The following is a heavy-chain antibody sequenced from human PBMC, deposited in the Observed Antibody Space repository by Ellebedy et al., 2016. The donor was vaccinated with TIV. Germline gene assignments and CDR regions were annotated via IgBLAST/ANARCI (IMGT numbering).Heavy chain of an antibody. D-gene: IGHD2-8*01. J-gene: IGHJ6*02. CDR1: DDSVSSDNY. Sequence: SETLSLTXTVFDDSVSSDNYWGWFRQSPGKGLEWFGSIYHSGSTHYNPSLKSRVTISVDTFKNQFSLKLNSVTAADTAVYYCARDYGTSGSYYYYYGMDVWGQGTTVTVS. CDR2: IYHSGST. CDR3: ARDYGTSGSYYYYYGMDV. V-gene: IGHV4-38-2*02.